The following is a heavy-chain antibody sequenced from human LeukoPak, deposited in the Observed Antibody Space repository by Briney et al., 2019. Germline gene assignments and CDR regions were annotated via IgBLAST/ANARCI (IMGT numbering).Heavy chain of an antibody. J-gene: IGHJ4*02. D-gene: IGHD6-19*01. V-gene: IGHV3-74*01. CDR2: INSDGSST. CDR3: VRDYTSGWYFDY. Sequence: GGSLRLSCAASGFTFSSYWMHWVRQAPGKGLVWVSGINSDGSSTSYADSVKGRFTISRDNARNMVYLQIYSLRAEDTAVYYCVRDYTSGWYFDYWGQGTLVTVSS. CDR1: GFTFSSYW.